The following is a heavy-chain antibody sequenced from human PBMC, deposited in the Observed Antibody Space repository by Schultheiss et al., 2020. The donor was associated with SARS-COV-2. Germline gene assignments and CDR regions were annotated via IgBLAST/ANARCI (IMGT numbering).Heavy chain of an antibody. D-gene: IGHD6-13*01. CDR3: ARDSEYSSSWFSLTTFDY. Sequence: GGSLRLSCAASGFTFSSYSMNWVRQAPGKGLEWVSSINSSSSYIYYADSVKGRFTISRDNAKNSLYLQMNSLRAEDTAVYYCARDSEYSSSWFSLTTFDYWGQGTLVTVSS. CDR2: INSSSSYI. J-gene: IGHJ4*02. CDR1: GFTFSSYS. V-gene: IGHV3-21*01.